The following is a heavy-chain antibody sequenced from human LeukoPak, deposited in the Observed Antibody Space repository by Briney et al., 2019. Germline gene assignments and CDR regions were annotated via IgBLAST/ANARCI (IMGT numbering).Heavy chain of an antibody. Sequence: GGSLRLSCVASGFTFSNYAMAWVRQAPGKGLEWVAAITGSGPTTFYGDSLKGHFTISRDNSNNLVFLEMSSLTLDDAGVYFCAKAPDSVWGRYRSNYFDSWGQGTLVAV. CDR3: AKAPDSVWGRYRSNYFDS. CDR2: ITGSGPTT. J-gene: IGHJ5*01. D-gene: IGHD3-16*01. V-gene: IGHV3-23*01. CDR1: GFTFSNYA.